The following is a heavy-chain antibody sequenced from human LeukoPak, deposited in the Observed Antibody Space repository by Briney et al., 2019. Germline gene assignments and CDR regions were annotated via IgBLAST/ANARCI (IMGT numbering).Heavy chain of an antibody. V-gene: IGHV3-48*04. CDR1: GFTFSSYG. CDR3: ARDCSGGSCYYYYYYMDV. CDR2: ISSSGSTI. D-gene: IGHD2-15*01. J-gene: IGHJ6*03. Sequence: GGSLRLSCAASGFTFSSYGMSWVRQAPGKGLEWVSYISSSGSTIYYADSVKGRFTISRDNAKNSLYLQMNSLRAEDTAVYYCARDCSGGSCYYYYYYMDVWGKGTTVTISS.